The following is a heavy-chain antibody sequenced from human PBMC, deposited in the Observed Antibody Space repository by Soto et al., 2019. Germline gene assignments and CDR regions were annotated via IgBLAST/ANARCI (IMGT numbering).Heavy chain of an antibody. Sequence: QVQLQESGPGLVKPSQTLSLTCTVSGGSISSGGYYWSWIRQHPGKGLEWIGYIDYSGSTYYNPSLTSRVTISVDTSKNQFSLKLSSVTAADTAVYYCARGMATINRFDYWGQGTLVTVSS. CDR1: GGSISSGGYY. V-gene: IGHV4-31*03. D-gene: IGHD5-12*01. J-gene: IGHJ4*02. CDR3: ARGMATINRFDY. CDR2: IDYSGST.